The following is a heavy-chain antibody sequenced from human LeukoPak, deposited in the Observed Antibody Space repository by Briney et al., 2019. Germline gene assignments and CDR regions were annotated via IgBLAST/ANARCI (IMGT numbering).Heavy chain of an antibody. CDR2: IISDGSST. V-gene: IGHV3-74*01. CDR3: ATDGGYAFDI. CDR1: GFTFSTTW. Sequence: GGSLRLSCAASGFTFSTTWMHWVRQAPGKGPVWVSRIISDGSSTTYAGSVKGRFTISRDNAKNMLYLQMNNLRAEDTAVYYCATDGGYAFDIWGQGTMVTVSS. D-gene: IGHD3-10*01. J-gene: IGHJ3*02.